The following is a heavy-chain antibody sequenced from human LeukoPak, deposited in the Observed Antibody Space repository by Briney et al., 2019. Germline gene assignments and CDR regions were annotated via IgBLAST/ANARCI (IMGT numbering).Heavy chain of an antibody. D-gene: IGHD2/OR15-2a*01. Sequence: SVNVSCKASGGTFSSYAISWVRQAPGQGLEWMGGIIPIFGTANYAQKFQGRVTITTDESTSSAYMELSSLRSEDTAVYYCATKYYGQYYYYYYMDVWGEGTTVTVSS. CDR1: GGTFSSYA. V-gene: IGHV1-69*05. J-gene: IGHJ6*03. CDR3: ATKYYGQYYYYYYMDV. CDR2: IIPIFGTA.